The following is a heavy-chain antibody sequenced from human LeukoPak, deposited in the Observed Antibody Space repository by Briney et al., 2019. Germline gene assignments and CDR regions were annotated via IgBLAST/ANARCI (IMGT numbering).Heavy chain of an antibody. J-gene: IGHJ4*02. D-gene: IGHD1-26*01. CDR2: ISSGRGNI. V-gene: IGHV3-21*01. Sequence: GGSLRLSCTASGFTLRRYSFNWVRQAPGKGLEWVSTISSGRGNIYYADSVWGRFTISRDNAEGSLYLQMNSLRAEDTAVYYCSRDLSLGAPQGFDYWGRGTLVTVSS. CDR3: SRDLSLGAPQGFDY. CDR1: GFTLRRYS.